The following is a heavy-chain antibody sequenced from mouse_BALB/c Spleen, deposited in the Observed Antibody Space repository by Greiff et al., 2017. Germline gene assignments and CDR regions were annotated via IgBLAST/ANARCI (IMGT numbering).Heavy chain of an antibody. V-gene: IGHV1S12*01. CDR2: IYPRDGST. D-gene: IGHD2-10*02. Sequence: VQRVESGPELVKPGASVKISCKASGYTFTSYYIHWVKQRPGQGLEWIGYIYPRDGSTNYNEKFKGKATLTADTSSSTAYMQLSSLTSEDSAVYFCARDGYGNYYYAMDYWGQGTSVTVSS. CDR1: GYTFTSYY. J-gene: IGHJ4*01. CDR3: ARDGYGNYYYAMDY.